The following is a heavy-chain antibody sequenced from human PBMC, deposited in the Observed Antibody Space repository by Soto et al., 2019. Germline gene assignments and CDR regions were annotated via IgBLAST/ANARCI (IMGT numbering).Heavy chain of an antibody. Sequence: GTSVKVTCKASGYTFTIPGITWVRQAPGQGLEWMGWISACNGNTNYTQKLQGRLTMTTDTSTSTAYMELRSLRSDDTAVYYCARDLGGYNSIAAYWGQGALVTVSS. D-gene: IGHD5-12*01. CDR2: ISACNGNT. V-gene: IGHV1-18*01. CDR3: ARDLGGYNSIAAY. CDR1: GYTFTIPG. J-gene: IGHJ4*02.